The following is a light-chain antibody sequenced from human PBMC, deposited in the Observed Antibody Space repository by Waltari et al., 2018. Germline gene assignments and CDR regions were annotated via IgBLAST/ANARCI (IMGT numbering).Light chain of an antibody. CDR1: SSDVGGYKF. Sequence: QSALTQPDSVSGSPGQSITISCTGTSSDVGGYKFVSWYQHHPGEAPKLIIFDVPNRPSGVSYRFSGSKSGNSASLTISGLQAEDEAYYYCSSYTSSTTGIFGGGTKLTVL. J-gene: IGLJ2*01. CDR2: DVP. V-gene: IGLV2-14*03. CDR3: SSYTSSTTGI.